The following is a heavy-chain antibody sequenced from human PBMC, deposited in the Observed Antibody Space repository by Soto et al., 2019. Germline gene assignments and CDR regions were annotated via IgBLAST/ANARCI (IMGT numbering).Heavy chain of an antibody. V-gene: IGHV4-59*01. Sequence: TSETLSLTCTVSGGSISSYYWSWIRQPPGKGLEWIGYIYYSGSTNYNPSLKSRVTISVDTSKNQISLKLSSVTAADTAVYYCARVGLHLGELSPNYYYYYMDVWGKGTTVTVSS. CDR2: IYYSGST. J-gene: IGHJ6*03. CDR1: GGSISSYY. CDR3: ARVGLHLGELSPNYYYYYMDV. D-gene: IGHD3-16*02.